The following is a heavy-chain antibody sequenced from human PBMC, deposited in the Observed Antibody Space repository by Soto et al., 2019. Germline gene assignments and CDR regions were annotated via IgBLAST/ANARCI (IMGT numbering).Heavy chain of an antibody. V-gene: IGHV3-30*18. CDR3: VKDRDPGATPLLFCEKGMDV. CDR2: ISYEGNNE. D-gene: IGHD2-21*02. CDR1: GFTFSAYA. Sequence: QVQLVESGGGVVQPGRSLRLSCAASGFTFSAYAMHWVRQAPGKGLEWMAVISYEGNNEYFADAARGPFTISTDNSRNTQDMHLITLATAATAVYYGVKDRDPGATPLLFCEKGMDVWAKGPTLPVS. J-gene: IGHJ6*04.